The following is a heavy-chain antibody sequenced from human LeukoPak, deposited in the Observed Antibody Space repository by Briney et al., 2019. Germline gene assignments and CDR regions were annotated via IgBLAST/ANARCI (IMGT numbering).Heavy chain of an antibody. D-gene: IGHD1-7*01. V-gene: IGHV1-2*02. CDR2: INPNSGGT. CDR1: GYTFTGYY. Sequence: VASVKVSCKASGYTFTGYYMHWVRQAPGQGLEWMGWINPNSGGTNYAQKFQGRVTMTRDTSISTAYMELSRLRSDDTAVYYCARECSSNWNLSGRGDWFDPWGQGTLVTVSS. CDR3: ARECSSNWNLSGRGDWFDP. J-gene: IGHJ5*02.